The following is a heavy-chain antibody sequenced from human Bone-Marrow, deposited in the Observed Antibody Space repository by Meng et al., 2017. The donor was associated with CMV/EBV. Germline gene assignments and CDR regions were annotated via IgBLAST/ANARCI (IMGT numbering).Heavy chain of an antibody. Sequence: ASVKVSCKASGYTFTSYYMHWVRQAPGQGLEWMGIINPSGGSTSYAQKFQGRVTITTDESTSTAYMELSSLRSEDTAVYYCARVGFGNYIPYYYYYYGMDVWGQGTTVTGSS. J-gene: IGHJ6*01. CDR3: ARVGFGNYIPYYYYYYGMDV. CDR2: INPSGGST. D-gene: IGHD4-11*01. V-gene: IGHV1-46*01. CDR1: GYTFTSYY.